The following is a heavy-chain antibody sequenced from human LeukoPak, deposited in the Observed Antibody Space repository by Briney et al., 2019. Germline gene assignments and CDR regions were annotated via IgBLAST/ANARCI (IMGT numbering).Heavy chain of an antibody. Sequence: GGSLRLSCEASGFPFRSYAMHWVRQAPSKGLEWVAVISFDGTNKKYADSVKGRFTISRDSSKNSVYLQMNSLKFEDTAVYFCARERGAGLLWFGEFTHWGQGILVSVSS. CDR1: GFPFRSYA. CDR2: ISFDGTNK. CDR3: ARERGAGLLWFGEFTH. D-gene: IGHD3-10*01. J-gene: IGHJ4*02. V-gene: IGHV3-30-3*01.